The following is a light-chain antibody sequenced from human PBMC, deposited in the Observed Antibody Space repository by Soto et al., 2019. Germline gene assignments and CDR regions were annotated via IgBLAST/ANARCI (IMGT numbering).Light chain of an antibody. V-gene: IGKV1-39*01. Sequence: DLQMTQSPSSLSASVGDRVTITCRASQSISSYLNWYQQKPGKAPKLLIYAASSLQSGVPSRFSGSGSGTDFTLTISSLQPEDFATYYCQPSYSTPPTFGQGTEVEIK. CDR1: QSISSY. CDR3: QPSYSTPPT. J-gene: IGKJ1*01. CDR2: AAS.